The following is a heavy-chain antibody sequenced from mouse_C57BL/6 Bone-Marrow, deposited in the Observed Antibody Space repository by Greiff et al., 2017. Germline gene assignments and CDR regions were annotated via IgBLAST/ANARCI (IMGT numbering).Heavy chain of an antibody. CDR1: GFTFSSYA. CDR3: ARDRGTAWFAY. Sequence: EVKVVESGGGLVKPGGSLKLSCAASGFTFSSYAMSWVRQSPEKRLEWVAEISSGGSYTYYPDTVTGRFTISRDNAKNTLYLEMSSLRSEDTAMYYCARDRGTAWFAYWGQGTLVTVSA. V-gene: IGHV5-9-4*01. CDR2: ISSGGSYT. J-gene: IGHJ3*01. D-gene: IGHD2-14*01.